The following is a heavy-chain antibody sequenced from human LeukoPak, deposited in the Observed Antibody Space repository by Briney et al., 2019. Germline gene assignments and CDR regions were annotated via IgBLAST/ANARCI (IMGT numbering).Heavy chain of an antibody. CDR1: GYTFTGYF. CDR2: INPNSGGT. J-gene: IGHJ4*02. D-gene: IGHD2-2*01. Sequence: GASVKVSCQASGYTFTGYFMHWVRQAPGQGLEWMGWINPNSGGTNYAQKFQGRVTMTRDTSISTAYMELSRLRSDDTAVYYCASSIVYCSSTSCYFNWGQGTLVTVSS. V-gene: IGHV1-2*02. CDR3: ASSIVYCSSTSCYFN.